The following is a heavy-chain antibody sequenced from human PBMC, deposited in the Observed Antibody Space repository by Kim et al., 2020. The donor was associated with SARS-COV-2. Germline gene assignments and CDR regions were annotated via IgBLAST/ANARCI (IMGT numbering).Heavy chain of an antibody. CDR1: GYTFTSYY. V-gene: IGHV1-46*01. Sequence: ASVKVSCKASGYTFTSYYMHWVRQAPGQGLEWMGIINPSGGSTSYAQKFQGRVNMTRDTSTSTVYMELSSLRSEDTAVYYCASGVGTAMVTFHWGQGTLVTVSS. CDR3: ASGVGTAMVTFH. CDR2: INPSGGST. J-gene: IGHJ4*02. D-gene: IGHD5-18*01.